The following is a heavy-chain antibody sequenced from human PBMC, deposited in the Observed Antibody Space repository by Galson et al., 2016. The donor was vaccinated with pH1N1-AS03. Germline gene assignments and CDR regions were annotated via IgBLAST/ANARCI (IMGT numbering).Heavy chain of an antibody. CDR1: GDTFSNYA. CDR3: AGRQNGRHYDFWSGARGFDS. Sequence: SVKVSCKASGDTFSNYAISWVRQAPGQGLKWLGGFIPVFNTVKYEQKFQGRVTITTDESTSTAYMEVRSLRSEDTAVYYCAGRQNGRHYDFWSGARGFDSWGQGTLVTVSS. D-gene: IGHD3-3*01. V-gene: IGHV1-69*05. J-gene: IGHJ4*02. CDR2: FIPVFNTV.